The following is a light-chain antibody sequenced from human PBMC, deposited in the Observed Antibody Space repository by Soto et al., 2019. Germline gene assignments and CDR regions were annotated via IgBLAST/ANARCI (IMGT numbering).Light chain of an antibody. CDR1: SSDVGGYNY. J-gene: IGLJ2*01. CDR2: DVS. CDR3: SSYTTSSPHVI. Sequence: QSALTQPASVSGSPGQSITISCTGTSSDVGGYNYVSWYQQHPGKAPKLMIYDVSNRPSGVSNRFSGYKSGNTASLTISGLQAEDEADYYCSSYTTSSPHVIFGGGTKVTGL. V-gene: IGLV2-14*01.